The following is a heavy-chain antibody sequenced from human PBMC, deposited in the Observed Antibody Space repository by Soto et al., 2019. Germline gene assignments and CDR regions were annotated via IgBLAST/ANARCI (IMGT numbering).Heavy chain of an antibody. CDR3: ARDIGPDSSGYHRWYFDL. CDR2: INPNSGGT. D-gene: IGHD3-22*01. J-gene: IGHJ2*01. CDR1: GYTFTGYY. V-gene: IGHV1-2*04. Sequence: QVQLVQSGAEVKKPGASVKVSCQASGYTFTGYYMHWVRQAPGQGLEWMGWINPNSGGTNYAQKFQGWVTMTRDTSISPASMELSRLRCDDTAVYYCARDIGPDSSGYHRWYFDLWGRGTLVTVSS.